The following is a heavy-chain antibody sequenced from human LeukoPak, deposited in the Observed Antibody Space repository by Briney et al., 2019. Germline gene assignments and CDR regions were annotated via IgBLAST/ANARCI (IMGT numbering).Heavy chain of an antibody. CDR1: GYTFTGYH. V-gene: IGHV1-2*06. J-gene: IGHJ4*02. Sequence: ASVKVSCKTSGYTFTGYHMYWVRQAPGQGLEWMGRINPNSGGTNYAQKFQGRVTMTRDTSISTAYMELSRLRSDDTAVYYCARSNYGSGSYYAFDYWGQGTLVTVSS. D-gene: IGHD3-10*01. CDR3: ARSNYGSGSYYAFDY. CDR2: INPNSGGT.